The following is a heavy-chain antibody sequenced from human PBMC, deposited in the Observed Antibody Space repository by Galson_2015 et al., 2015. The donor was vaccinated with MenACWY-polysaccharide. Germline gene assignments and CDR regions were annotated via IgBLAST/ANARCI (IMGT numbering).Heavy chain of an antibody. V-gene: IGHV3-9*01. J-gene: IGHJ4*02. CDR1: GFTFDDYA. D-gene: IGHD1-26*01. Sequence: SLRLSCAASGFTFDDYAMHWVRQAPGKGLEWVSGISWNSGSIGYADSVKGRFTISRDNAKSSLYLQMNSLRAEDTALYYCAKGVGIVGATALDYWGQGTLVTVSS. CDR2: ISWNSGSI. CDR3: AKGVGIVGATALDY.